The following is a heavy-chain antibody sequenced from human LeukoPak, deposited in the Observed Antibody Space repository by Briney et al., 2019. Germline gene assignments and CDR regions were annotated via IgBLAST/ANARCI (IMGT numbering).Heavy chain of an antibody. Sequence: GASVKVSCTASGGTFSSYAISWVRQAPGQGLEWMGGIIPIFGTANYAQKFQGRVTITADESTSTAYMELRSLRSDDTAVYYCARCLVGAIEFDYWGQGTLVTVSS. CDR2: IIPIFGTA. V-gene: IGHV1-69*13. CDR3: ARCLVGAIEFDY. J-gene: IGHJ4*02. D-gene: IGHD1-26*01. CDR1: GGTFSSYA.